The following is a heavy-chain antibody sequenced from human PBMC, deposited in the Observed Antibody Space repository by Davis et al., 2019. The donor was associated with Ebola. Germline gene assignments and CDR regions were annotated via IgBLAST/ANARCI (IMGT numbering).Heavy chain of an antibody. CDR2: INPSGGST. J-gene: IGHJ6*02. CDR1: GYTFTSYY. Sequence: ASVKVSCKASGYTFTSYYMHWVRQAPGQGLEWMGIINPSGGSTSYAQKFQGRVTMTRDTSTSTAYMELRSLRSDDTAVYYCAREGYCSGGSCYWDYYYYGMDVWGQGTTVTVSS. D-gene: IGHD2-15*01. CDR3: AREGYCSGGSCYWDYYYYGMDV. V-gene: IGHV1-46*01.